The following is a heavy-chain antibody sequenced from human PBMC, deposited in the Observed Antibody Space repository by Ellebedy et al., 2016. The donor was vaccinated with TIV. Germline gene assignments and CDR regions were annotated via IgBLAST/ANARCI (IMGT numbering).Heavy chain of an antibody. J-gene: IGHJ4*02. D-gene: IGHD6-13*01. CDR1: GFTFSNYG. Sequence: PGGSLRLSCVASGFTFSNYGMHWVRQAPGKGLEWVAVISSDGSNKYYADSVKGRFTISRDNSKNTLYLQMNSLRAEDTAVYYCAKEQSSSWYSFYFDYWGQGTLVTVSS. CDR3: AKEQSSSWYSFYFDY. CDR2: ISSDGSNK. V-gene: IGHV3-30*18.